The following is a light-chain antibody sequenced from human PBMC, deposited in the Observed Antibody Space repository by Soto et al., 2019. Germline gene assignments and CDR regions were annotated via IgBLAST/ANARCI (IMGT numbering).Light chain of an antibody. J-gene: IGKJ1*01. CDR3: QQYYSTPWT. Sequence: DIVTTQAPDSLAVSLGERATINCKSSQSVLYSSNNKNYLAWYQQKPGQPPKLLIYWASTREPGVPDRFSGSGSGTDFTLTISSLQAEDVAVYYCQQYYSTPWTFGQGTKVDIK. V-gene: IGKV4-1*01. CDR2: WAS. CDR1: QSVLYSSNNKNY.